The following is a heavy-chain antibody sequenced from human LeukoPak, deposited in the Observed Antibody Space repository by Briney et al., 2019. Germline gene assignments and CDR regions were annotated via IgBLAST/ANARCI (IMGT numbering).Heavy chain of an antibody. V-gene: IGHV1-3*01. J-gene: IGHJ6*02. Sequence: ASVNVSCKASGNTFTSYAMHWVRQAPGQRLEWMGWINAGNGNTKYSQKFQGRVTITRDTSASTAYMELSSLRSEETAVYYCAREADIVVVVAATPDGMDVWGQGTTVTVSS. CDR3: AREADIVVVVAATPDGMDV. CDR2: INAGNGNT. CDR1: GNTFTSYA. D-gene: IGHD2-15*01.